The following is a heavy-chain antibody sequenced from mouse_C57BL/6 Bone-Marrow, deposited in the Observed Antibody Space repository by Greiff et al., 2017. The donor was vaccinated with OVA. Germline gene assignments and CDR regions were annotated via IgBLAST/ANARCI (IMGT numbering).Heavy chain of an antibody. CDR2: FRNKANGYTT. D-gene: IGHD2-1*01. CDR3: ARYSVTSWYFDV. Sequence: EVKVVESGGGLVQPGGSLSLSCAASGFTFTDYYMSWVRQPPGKALEWLGFFRNKANGYTTEYSASVKGRFTISRDNSQSILYLQMNALRAEDSATYYCARYSVTSWYFDVWGTGTTVTVSS. V-gene: IGHV7-3*01. CDR1: GFTFTDYY. J-gene: IGHJ1*03.